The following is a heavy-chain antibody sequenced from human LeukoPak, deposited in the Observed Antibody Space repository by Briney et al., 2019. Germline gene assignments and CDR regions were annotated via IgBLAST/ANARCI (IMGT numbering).Heavy chain of an antibody. Sequence: PGGSLRLSCAASGFTFSSYGMHWVRQAPGKGLEWVAVISYDGSNKYYADSVKGRFTIPRDNSKNTLYLQMNSLRAEDTAVYYCAKAMTTVTTPSTADDYWGQGTLVTVSS. CDR2: ISYDGSNK. CDR3: AKAMTTVTTPSTADDY. CDR1: GFTFSSYG. J-gene: IGHJ4*02. V-gene: IGHV3-30*18. D-gene: IGHD4-17*01.